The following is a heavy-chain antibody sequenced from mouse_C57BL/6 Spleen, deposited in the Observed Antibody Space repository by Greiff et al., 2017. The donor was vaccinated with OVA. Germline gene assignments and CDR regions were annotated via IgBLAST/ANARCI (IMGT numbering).Heavy chain of an antibody. Sequence: EVQLQQSGTVLARPGASVKMSCKTSGYTFTSYWMHWVKQRPGQGLEWIGAIYPGNSDTSYNQKFKGKAKLTAVTSASTAYMELSSLTTEDSAVYDCTKPGIGYCSSYTYYFDYWGQGTTLTVSS. CDR2: IYPGNSDT. CDR1: GYTFTSYW. D-gene: IGHD1-1*01. V-gene: IGHV1-5*01. CDR3: TKPGIGYCSSYTYYFDY. J-gene: IGHJ2*01.